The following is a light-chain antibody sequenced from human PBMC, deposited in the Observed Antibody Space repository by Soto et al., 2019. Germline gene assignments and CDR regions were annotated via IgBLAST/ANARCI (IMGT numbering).Light chain of an antibody. CDR3: CSYAGSSTLDVV. CDR2: EGS. J-gene: IGLJ2*01. Sequence: QSALTQPASVSGSPGQSITISCTGTSSGVGSYNLVSWYQQHPGKAPKLMIYEGSKRPSGVSNRFSGSKSGNTASLTISGLQAEDEADYYCCSYAGSSTLDVVFGGGPKLTVL. CDR1: SSGVGSYNL. V-gene: IGLV2-23*03.